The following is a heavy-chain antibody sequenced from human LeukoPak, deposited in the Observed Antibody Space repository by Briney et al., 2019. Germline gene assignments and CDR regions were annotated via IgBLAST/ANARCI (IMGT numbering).Heavy chain of an antibody. CDR3: AREFGYYGSGSLYFDY. V-gene: IGHV3-33*08. Sequence: GGSLRLSCAASGFTFSSYGMHWVRQAPGKGLEWVAVIWYDGSNKYYADSVKGRFTISRDNSKNTLYQQMNSLRAEDTAVYYCAREFGYYGSGSLYFDYWGQGTLVTVSS. J-gene: IGHJ4*02. CDR2: IWYDGSNK. D-gene: IGHD3-10*01. CDR1: GFTFSSYG.